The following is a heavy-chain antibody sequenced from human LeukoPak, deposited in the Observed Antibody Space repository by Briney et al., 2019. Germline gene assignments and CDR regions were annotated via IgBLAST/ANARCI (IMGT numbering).Heavy chain of an antibody. Sequence: GASVKVSCKASGYTFTDYYTHWVRQAPGQGLEWMGIINPSGGSTSYAQKFQGRVTMTRDTSTSTVYMYLSSLRSEDTAVYFCASGYNRDYWGQGTLVTVSS. D-gene: IGHD5-24*01. CDR3: ASGYNRDY. CDR1: GYTFTDYY. J-gene: IGHJ4*02. CDR2: INPSGGST. V-gene: IGHV1-46*03.